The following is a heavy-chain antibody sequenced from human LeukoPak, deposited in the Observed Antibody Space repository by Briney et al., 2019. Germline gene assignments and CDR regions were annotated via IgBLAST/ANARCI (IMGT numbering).Heavy chain of an antibody. CDR3: ARVHALRFLVPWYYFDY. CDR2: IYYSGST. CDR1: GGSFTGYY. J-gene: IGHJ4*02. D-gene: IGHD3-3*01. Sequence: SETLSLTCAVYGGSFTGYYWSWIRQPPGKGLEWIGSIYYSGSTYYNPSLKSRVTITVDTSKNQFSLKLSSVTAADTAVYYCARVHALRFLVPWYYFDYWGQGTLVTVSS. V-gene: IGHV4-34*01.